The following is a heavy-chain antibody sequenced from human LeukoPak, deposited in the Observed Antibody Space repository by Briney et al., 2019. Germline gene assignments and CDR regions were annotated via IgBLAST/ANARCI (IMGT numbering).Heavy chain of an antibody. D-gene: IGHD6-19*01. CDR1: GASISSYH. CDR3: ARLLASYSSGWPYYFDY. J-gene: IGHJ4*02. CDR2: IYYNGNT. Sequence: SETLSLTCTVSGASISSYHWSWIRQPPGKELEWIGYIYYNGNTNYNPSLKSRVTISTDTSKNQFSLKLTSVTAADTAVYYCARLLASYSSGWPYYFDYWGQGILVTVSS. V-gene: IGHV4-59*08.